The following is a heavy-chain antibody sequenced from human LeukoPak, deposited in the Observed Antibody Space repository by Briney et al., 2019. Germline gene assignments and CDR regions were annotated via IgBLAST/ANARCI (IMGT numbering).Heavy chain of an antibody. CDR1: GYTFTSYY. Sequence: GASVKVSCKASGYTFTSYYMHWVRQAPGQGLEWMGIINPSGGGTSYAQKFQGRVTMTRDMSTSTVYMELSSLRSEDTAVYYCARDPIGTAAGLDYWGQGTLVTVSS. D-gene: IGHD6-13*01. V-gene: IGHV1-46*01. CDR3: ARDPIGTAAGLDY. CDR2: INPSGGGT. J-gene: IGHJ4*02.